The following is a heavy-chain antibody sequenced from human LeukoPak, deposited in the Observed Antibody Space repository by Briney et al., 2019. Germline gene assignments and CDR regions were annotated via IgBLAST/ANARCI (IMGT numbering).Heavy chain of an antibody. CDR3: ASHSKSSSWYPFDY. Sequence: ASVKVSCKASGYTFTGYYMHWVRQAPGQGLEWMGWINPNSGGTNYAQKFQGRVTMTRDTSISTAYMELSRLRSDDTAVYYCASHSKSSSWYPFDYWGQGTLVTVSS. D-gene: IGHD6-13*01. CDR2: INPNSGGT. V-gene: IGHV1-2*02. J-gene: IGHJ4*02. CDR1: GYTFTGYY.